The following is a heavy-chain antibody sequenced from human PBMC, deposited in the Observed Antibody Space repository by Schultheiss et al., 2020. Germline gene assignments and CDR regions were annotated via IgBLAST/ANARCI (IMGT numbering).Heavy chain of an antibody. V-gene: IGHV3-48*03. CDR2: ISSSGSTI. Sequence: GGSLRLSCAASGFTFSSSEMNWVRLAPGKGLEWLSHISSSGSTIYYADSVKGRFTISRDNAKNSLYLQMNSLRAEDTAVYYCAPPGVVLAATADWGQGTLVTVPS. CDR1: GFTFSSSE. J-gene: IGHJ4*02. CDR3: APPGVVLAATAD. D-gene: IGHD2-15*01.